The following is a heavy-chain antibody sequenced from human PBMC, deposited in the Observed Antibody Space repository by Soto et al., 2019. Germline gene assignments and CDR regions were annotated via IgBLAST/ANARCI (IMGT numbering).Heavy chain of an antibody. Sequence: QVQLVQSGPEVKMPGASVKVSCKTSGYIFTAYGLAWLRQAPGQRPEWMGWVSTNDDRTNYAQKFQGRVTMTTDRSTTTTSMELRSLRPDDTAVYYGARELNTESSAYYAFAFWGQGTLVTVSS. CDR1: GYIFTAYG. CDR2: VSTNDDRT. V-gene: IGHV1-18*01. D-gene: IGHD3-22*01. CDR3: ARELNTESSAYYAFAF. J-gene: IGHJ4*02.